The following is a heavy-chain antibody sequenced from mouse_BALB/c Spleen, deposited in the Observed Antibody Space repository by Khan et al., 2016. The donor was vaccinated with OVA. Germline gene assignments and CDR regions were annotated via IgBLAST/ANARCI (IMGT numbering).Heavy chain of an antibody. CDR2: IDPPYDDS. CDR3: ARSDGSPFAF. Sequence: EVQLQQSGAELVKPGASVKLSCSASGFNIKDTYIHWMKQRPEQGLEWIGGIDPPYDDSKYDPKFQAKATLTADKSSSTAYLQLTSLTSEEPAVFYCARSDGSPFAFWGQGTLVSVSA. CDR1: GFNIKDTY. J-gene: IGHJ3*01. D-gene: IGHD2-3*01. V-gene: IGHV14-3*02.